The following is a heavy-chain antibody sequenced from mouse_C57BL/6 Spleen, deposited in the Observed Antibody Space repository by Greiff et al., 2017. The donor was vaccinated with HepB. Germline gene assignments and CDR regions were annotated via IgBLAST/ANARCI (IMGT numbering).Heavy chain of an antibody. V-gene: IGHV1-61*01. CDR1: GYTFTSYW. Sequence: VQLQQPGAELVRPGSSVKLSCKASGYTFTSYWMDWVKQRPGQGLEWIGNIYPSDSETHYNQKFKDKATLTVDKSSSTAYMQLSSLTSEDSAVYYCARHYYGSSYDYWGQGTTLTVSS. D-gene: IGHD1-1*01. CDR2: IYPSDSET. J-gene: IGHJ2*01. CDR3: ARHYYGSSYDY.